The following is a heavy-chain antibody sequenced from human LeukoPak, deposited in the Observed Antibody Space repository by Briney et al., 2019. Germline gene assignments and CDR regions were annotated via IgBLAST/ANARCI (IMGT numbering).Heavy chain of an antibody. CDR1: GGPISSGGYY. Sequence: SQTLSLTCTVSGGPISSGGYYWSWIRQHPGKSLEWIGYIYYSGSTYYNPSLKSRVTISVDTSKNQFSLKLSSVTAADTAVYYCARVVGAPREYYFDYWGQGTLVTVSS. J-gene: IGHJ4*02. V-gene: IGHV4-31*03. D-gene: IGHD1-26*01. CDR3: ARVVGAPREYYFDY. CDR2: IYYSGST.